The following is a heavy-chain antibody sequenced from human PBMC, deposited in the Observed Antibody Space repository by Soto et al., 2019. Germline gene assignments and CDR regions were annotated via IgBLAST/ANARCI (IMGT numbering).Heavy chain of an antibody. Sequence: TGGSLRLSCAASGFTFSSYGMHWVRQAPGKGLEWVAVISYDGSNKYYADSVKGRFTISRDNSKNTLYLQMNSLRAEDTAVYYCAKAGQPSLLSYFDYWGQGTLVTVSS. D-gene: IGHD3-10*01. V-gene: IGHV3-30*18. CDR1: GFTFSSYG. J-gene: IGHJ4*02. CDR3: AKAGQPSLLSYFDY. CDR2: ISYDGSNK.